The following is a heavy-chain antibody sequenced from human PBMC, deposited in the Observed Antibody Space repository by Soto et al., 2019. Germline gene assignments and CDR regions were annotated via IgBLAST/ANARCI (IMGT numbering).Heavy chain of an antibody. Sequence: SETLSLTCTVSGGSISSSSYYWGWIRQPPGKGLEWIGSIYYSGSTYYNPSLKSRVTISVDTSKNQFSLKLSSVTAADMAVYYCASKVVRLWLRPNWFDPWGQGTLVTVS. D-gene: IGHD5-18*01. CDR2: IYYSGST. CDR3: ASKVVRLWLRPNWFDP. CDR1: GGSISSSSYY. J-gene: IGHJ5*02. V-gene: IGHV4-39*01.